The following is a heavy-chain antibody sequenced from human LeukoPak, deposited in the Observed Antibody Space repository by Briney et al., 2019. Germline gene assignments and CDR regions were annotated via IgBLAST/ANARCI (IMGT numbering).Heavy chain of an antibody. J-gene: IGHJ5*02. V-gene: IGHV4-39*01. CDR2: IYYSGIT. CDR1: GGSISSSSYF. D-gene: IGHD3-22*01. Sequence: SETLSLTCTVSGGSISSSSYFWGWIRQPPGKGLEWIGSIYYSGITYYNPSLKSRVTIFVDTSKNQFSLKLSSVTAADTAVYYCARQRGYHYDSTTNRFSDLWGQGTRVTVSS. CDR3: ARQRGYHYDSTTNRFSDL.